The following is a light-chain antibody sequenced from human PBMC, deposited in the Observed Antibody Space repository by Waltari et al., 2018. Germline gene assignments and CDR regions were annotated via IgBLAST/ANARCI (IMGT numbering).Light chain of an antibody. V-gene: IGLV3-1*01. CDR3: QAWDSNIAV. J-gene: IGLJ2*01. Sequence: SYELTQPPSVSVSPGQKASITCSGDNVGHEYASWYQQKSGQSPVLVIYQDRKRPSGIPERFSGSNSGNTATLTISGTQAMDEADYYCQAWDSNIAVFGGGTKLTVL. CDR2: QDR. CDR1: NVGHEY.